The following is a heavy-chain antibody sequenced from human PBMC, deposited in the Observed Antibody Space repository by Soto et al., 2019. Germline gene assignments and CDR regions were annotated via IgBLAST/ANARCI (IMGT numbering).Heavy chain of an antibody. CDR1: GFTFSDYY. D-gene: IGHD1-26*01. CDR3: ARVAVVATLWFDP. Sequence: QVQLVESGGGLVKPGGSLRLSCAASGFTFSDYYMSWIRQAPGKGLEWVSYISSSSSYTNYADSVKGRFTISRDNAKNPLYLQMNSLRAEDTAVYYCARVAVVATLWFDPWGQGTLVTVSS. V-gene: IGHV3-11*05. CDR2: ISSSSSYT. J-gene: IGHJ5*02.